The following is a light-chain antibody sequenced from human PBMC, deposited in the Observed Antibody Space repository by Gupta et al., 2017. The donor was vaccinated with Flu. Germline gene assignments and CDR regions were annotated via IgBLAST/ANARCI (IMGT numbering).Light chain of an antibody. J-gene: IGLJ2*01. CDR3: QVWDSSSEQMV. CDR1: KIGSKS. CDR2: HDS. V-gene: IGLV3-21*02. Sequence: SYVLTQPPSASVAPGQTARITCGGNKIGSKSVHWYQQRPGQAPVLVVFHDSDRPSGIPERFSGSNSGNTATLTISGVEAGDEADDYCQVWDSSSEQMVFGGGTKLTVL.